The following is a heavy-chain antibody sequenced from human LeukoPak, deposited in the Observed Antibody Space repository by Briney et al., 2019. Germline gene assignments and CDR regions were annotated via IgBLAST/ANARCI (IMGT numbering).Heavy chain of an antibody. CDR3: ARMWTTVTTNAFDI. CDR2: ISAYNGNT. Sequence: ASEKVSCKASGYTFTSYGISWVRQAPGQGLEWMGWISAYNGNTNYAQKLQGRVTMTTDTSTSTAYMELRSLRSDDTAVYYCARMWTTVTTNAFDIWGQGTMVTVSS. D-gene: IGHD4-17*01. J-gene: IGHJ3*02. CDR1: GYTFTSYG. V-gene: IGHV1-18*01.